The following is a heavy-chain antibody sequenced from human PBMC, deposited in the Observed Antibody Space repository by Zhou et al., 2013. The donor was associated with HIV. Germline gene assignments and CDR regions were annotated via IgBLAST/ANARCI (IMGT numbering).Heavy chain of an antibody. J-gene: IGHJ4*02. CDR1: GGTFSSYA. D-gene: IGHD3-16*01. CDR3: ARVFEGGFYFDY. CDR2: IIPFFGTA. Sequence: QVKLVQSGAEVKKPGSSVKVSCRASGGTFSSYAINWVRQAPGQGLEWMGGIIPFFGTAKYAQKFQGRVTITTDESTSIAYMELSSLKSEDTAVYYCARVFEGGFYFDYWGQGTLVIVSS. V-gene: IGHV1-69*05.